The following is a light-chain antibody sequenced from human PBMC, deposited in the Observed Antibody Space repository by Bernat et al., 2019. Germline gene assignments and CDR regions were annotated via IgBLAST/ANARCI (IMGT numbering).Light chain of an antibody. CDR3: QQYDKLPIT. CDR2: DAS. V-gene: IGKV1-33*01. J-gene: IGKJ5*01. CDR1: QDISNY. Sequence: DIQMTQSPSSLSASVGDRVTITCQASQDISNYLNWYQQKPGKAPKLLIYDASNLETGVPSRFSGSGSGTDFTFTISSLQPEDIATYYCQQYDKLPITFSQGTRLEIK.